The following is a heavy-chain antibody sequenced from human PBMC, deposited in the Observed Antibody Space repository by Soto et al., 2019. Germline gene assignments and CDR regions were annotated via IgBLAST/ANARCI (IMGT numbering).Heavy chain of an antibody. CDR1: GYTFTTFG. J-gene: IGHJ3*02. V-gene: IGHV5-10-1*01. D-gene: IGHD3-22*01. CDR2: IDPSDSYT. CDR3: ASRDYDSSGSDAFDI. Sequence: KVSCKASGYTFTTFGISWVRRAPGQGLEWMGWIDPSDSYTNYSPSFQGHVTISADKSISTAYLQWSSLKASDTAMYYCASRDYDSSGSDAFDIWGQGTMVTVSS.